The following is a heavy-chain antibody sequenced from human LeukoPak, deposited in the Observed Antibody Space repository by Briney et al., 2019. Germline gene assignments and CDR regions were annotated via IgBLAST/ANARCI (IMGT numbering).Heavy chain of an antibody. V-gene: IGHV4-59*01. CDR1: GGSISSYY. J-gene: IGHJ3*02. D-gene: IGHD3-22*01. Sequence: KPSETLSLTCTVSGGSISSYYWGWMREPPGKGVEWIGYIYYSGSTNYNPSLKSRVTISVDTSKNQFSLKLSSVTAADTAVYYCASNYDTPDAFDIWGQGTMVTVSS. CDR3: ASNYDTPDAFDI. CDR2: IYYSGST.